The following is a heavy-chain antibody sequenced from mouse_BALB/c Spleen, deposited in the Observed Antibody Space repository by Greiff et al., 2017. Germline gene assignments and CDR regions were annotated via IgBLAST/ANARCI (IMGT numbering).Heavy chain of an antibody. CDR1: GYSITSDYA. CDR2: ISYSGST. V-gene: IGHV3-2*02. D-gene: IGHD2-2*01. CDR3: ARGGYDGFAY. J-gene: IGHJ3*01. Sequence: DVHLVESGPGLVKPSQSLSLTCTVTGYSITSDYAWNWIRQFPGNKLEWMGYISYSGSTSYNPSLKSRISITRDTSKNQFFLQLNSVTTEDTATYYCARGGYDGFAYWGQGTLVTVSA.